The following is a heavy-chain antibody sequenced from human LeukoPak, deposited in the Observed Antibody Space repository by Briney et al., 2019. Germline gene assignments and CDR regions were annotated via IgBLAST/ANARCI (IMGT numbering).Heavy chain of an antibody. Sequence: GGSLSLSCAASGFTFSSYSMNWVRQAPGKGLEWVSYISSSSSTIYYADSVKGRFTISRDNAKNSLYLQMNSLRAEDTAVYYCARGIARTTPFFDYWGQGTLVTVSS. CDR1: GFTFSSYS. D-gene: IGHD1/OR15-1a*01. J-gene: IGHJ4*02. CDR3: ARGIARTTPFFDY. CDR2: ISSSSSTI. V-gene: IGHV3-48*01.